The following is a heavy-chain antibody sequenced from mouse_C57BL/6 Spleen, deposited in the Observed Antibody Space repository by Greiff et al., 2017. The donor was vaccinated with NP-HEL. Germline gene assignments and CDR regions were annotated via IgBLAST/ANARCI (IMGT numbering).Heavy chain of an antibody. V-gene: IGHV2-5*01. CDR3: AKKDYGSSYWYFDV. Sequence: VKLVESGPGLVQPSQSLSITCTVSGFSLTSYGVHWVRQSPGKGLEWLGVIWRGGSTDYNAAFMSRLSITKDNSKSQVFFKMNSLQADDTAIYYCAKKDYGSSYWYFDVWGTGTTVTVSS. CDR1: GFSLTSYG. J-gene: IGHJ1*03. D-gene: IGHD1-1*01. CDR2: IWRGGST.